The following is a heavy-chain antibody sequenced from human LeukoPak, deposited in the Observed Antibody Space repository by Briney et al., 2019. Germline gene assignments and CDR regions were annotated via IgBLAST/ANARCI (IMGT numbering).Heavy chain of an antibody. V-gene: IGHV1-2*02. J-gene: IGHJ4*02. CDR3: ARVAGGMLRPYSSSLDY. CDR1: GYTFTSYD. Sequence: ASVKVSCKASGYTFTSYDINWVRQATGQGLEWMGWINPNSGGTNYAQKFQGRVTMTRDTSISTAYVELSRLRSDDTAVYYCARVAGGMLRPYSSSLDYWGQGTLVTVSS. D-gene: IGHD6-13*01. CDR2: INPNSGGT.